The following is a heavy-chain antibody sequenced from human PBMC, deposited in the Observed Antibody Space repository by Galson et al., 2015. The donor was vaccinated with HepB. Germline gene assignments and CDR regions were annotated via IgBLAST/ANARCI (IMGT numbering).Heavy chain of an antibody. Sequence: SVKVSCKASGGTFSSYTISWVRQAPGQGLEWMGGIIPILGIANYAQKFQGRVAITADKSTSTAYMELSSLRSEDTAVYYCVTRTKGGRNWFDPWGQGTLVTVSS. CDR2: IIPILGIA. V-gene: IGHV1-69*10. CDR3: VTRTKGGRNWFDP. CDR1: GGTFSSYT. D-gene: IGHD1-1*01. J-gene: IGHJ5*02.